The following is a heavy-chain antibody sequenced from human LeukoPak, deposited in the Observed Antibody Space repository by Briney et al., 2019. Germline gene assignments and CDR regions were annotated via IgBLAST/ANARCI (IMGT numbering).Heavy chain of an antibody. CDR3: ARDHCTSSGCYEYYYYGMDV. CDR2: INPKSGGT. V-gene: IGHV1-2*02. J-gene: IGHJ6*02. D-gene: IGHD2-2*01. CDR1: GYTFTDYY. Sequence: GASVKVSCKASGYTFTDYYIQWVRQAPGQGLEWMGWINPKSGGTNSAQKFQGRVTITRDTSVSTAYMELSRLRSDDTAVYYCARDHCTSSGCYEYYYYGMDVWGQGTTVTVSS.